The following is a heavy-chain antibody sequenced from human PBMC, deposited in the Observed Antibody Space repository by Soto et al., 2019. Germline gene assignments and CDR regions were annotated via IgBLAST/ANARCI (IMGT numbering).Heavy chain of an antibody. J-gene: IGHJ4*02. Sequence: PGGSLRISCAASGFTFSSYGMHWVRQAPGKGLEWVAVISYDGSNKYYADSVKGRFTISRDNSKNTLYLQMNSLRAEDTAVYYCANKGDYWGQGTLVTVSS. CDR3: ANKGDY. CDR1: GFTFSSYG. CDR2: ISYDGSNK. V-gene: IGHV3-30*18.